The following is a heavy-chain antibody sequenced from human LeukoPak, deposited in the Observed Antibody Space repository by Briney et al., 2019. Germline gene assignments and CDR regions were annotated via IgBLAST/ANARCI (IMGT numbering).Heavy chain of an antibody. Sequence: QAGGSLRLSCSASGFDFGIYTIHWVRQAPGKGLDYISAISHNGGDIYYADSVTGRFSISRDNSKKMVFLQMSGLRPEDTAIYYCVKDSFDNTLDYWGQGTLVTVSS. CDR3: VKDSFDNTLDY. J-gene: IGHJ4*02. CDR1: GFDFGIYT. CDR2: ISHNGGDI. V-gene: IGHV3-64D*06. D-gene: IGHD1-1*01.